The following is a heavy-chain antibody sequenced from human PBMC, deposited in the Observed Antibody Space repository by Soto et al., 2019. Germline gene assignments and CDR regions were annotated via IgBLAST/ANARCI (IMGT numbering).Heavy chain of an antibody. CDR2: IVKYNGNT. V-gene: IGHV1-18*01. CDR3: ARGPQSPGWRAKWFDP. Sequence: QVQLVQSGGELKKPGDSLKVSCKASGYTFNNFGVSWVRQAPGQGLEWMGWIVKYNGNTNSAQKFQGRLTMTTDTSTTTAYMELRRLRYDDTAVYYCARGPQSPGWRAKWFDPWGQGTLVTVSS. D-gene: IGHD6-19*01. J-gene: IGHJ5*02. CDR1: GYTFNNFG.